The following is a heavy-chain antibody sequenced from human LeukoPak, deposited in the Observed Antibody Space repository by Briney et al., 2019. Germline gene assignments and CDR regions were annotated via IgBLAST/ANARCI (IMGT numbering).Heavy chain of an antibody. J-gene: IGHJ4*02. V-gene: IGHV4-61*02. D-gene: IGHD3-3*01. CDR2: IYTSGST. CDR3: ARDAVGYGFWSGYLMYYFDY. CDR1: GGSISSGSYY. Sequence: SETLSPTCTVSGGSISSGSYYWSWIRQPAGEGLEWIGRIYTSGSTNYNPSLKSRVTISVDTSKNQFSLKLSSVTAADTAVYYCARDAVGYGFWSGYLMYYFDYWGQGTLVTVSS.